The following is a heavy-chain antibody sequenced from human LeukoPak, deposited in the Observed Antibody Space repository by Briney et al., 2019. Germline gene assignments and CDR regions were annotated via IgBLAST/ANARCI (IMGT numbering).Heavy chain of an antibody. CDR1: GGSISSGSYY. J-gene: IGHJ6*03. Sequence: SQTLSLTCTVSGGSISSGSYYWSWIRQPAGKGLEWIGRIYTSGSTNYNPSLKSRVTISVDTSKNQFSLKLSSVTAADTAVYYCARAGPYDSSGYYYQYYYYMDVWGKGTTVTISS. D-gene: IGHD3-22*01. V-gene: IGHV4-61*02. CDR2: IYTSGST. CDR3: ARAGPYDSSGYYYQYYYYMDV.